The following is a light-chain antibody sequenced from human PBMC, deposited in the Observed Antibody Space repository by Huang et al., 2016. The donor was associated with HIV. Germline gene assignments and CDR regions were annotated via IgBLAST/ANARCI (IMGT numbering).Light chain of an antibody. CDR3: QQYDGWPPAYT. CDR1: QSVRPN. CDR2: GAS. V-gene: IGKV3-15*01. J-gene: IGKJ2*01. Sequence: ETVMTHSPATLSVSPGERVTLSCRASQSVRPNLAWYQQKPGQAPRLLIYGASTRATDIPVRFRGSGSGTDFTLTISSLLAEDFALYYCQQYDGWPPAYTFGQGTKLEIK.